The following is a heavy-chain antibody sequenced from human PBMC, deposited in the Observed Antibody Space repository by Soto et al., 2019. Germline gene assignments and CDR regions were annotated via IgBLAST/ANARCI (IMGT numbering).Heavy chain of an antibody. D-gene: IGHD6-19*01. J-gene: IGHJ4*02. CDR1: GFTVSSNY. V-gene: IGHV3-53*01. Sequence: PGGSLRLSCAASGFTVSSNYMSWVRQVPGKGLEWVSVIYSGGSTYYADSVKGRFTISRDNSKNTLYLQMNSLRAEDTAVYYCARETHSSGWYAHFDYWGQGTLVTVSS. CDR3: ARETHSSGWYAHFDY. CDR2: IYSGGST.